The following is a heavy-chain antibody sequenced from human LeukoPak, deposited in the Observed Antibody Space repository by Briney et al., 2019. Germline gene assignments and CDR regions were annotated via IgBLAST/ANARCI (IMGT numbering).Heavy chain of an antibody. J-gene: IGHJ4*02. CDR1: GGSISSYY. V-gene: IGHV4-4*07. D-gene: IGHD2-2*01. CDR3: ARGPGYCSSTSCPIDY. CDR2: LYSSGST. Sequence: SETLSLTCTVSGGSISSYYWSWIRQPAGKGLEWTGRLYSSGSTHYNPSLKSRVTMSVDTSKNQFSLKLSSVTAADTAVYYCARGPGYCSSTSCPIDYWGQGTLVTVSS.